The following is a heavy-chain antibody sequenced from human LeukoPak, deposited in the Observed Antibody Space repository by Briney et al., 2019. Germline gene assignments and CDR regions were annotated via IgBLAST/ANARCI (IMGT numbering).Heavy chain of an antibody. CDR2: IKEDGIKK. CDR3: ARDSRSCRSSDCRGDAFDI. D-gene: IGHD6-25*01. J-gene: IGHJ3*02. Sequence: PGGCPRLSCGASGYTLSSDWMTWVRQAPGKGLERGANIKEDGIKKYYVESVRGRFTISRDNAENSLYLQMNSLRAEDTAVYYCARDSRSCRSSDCRGDAFDIWGQGTMVTVSS. CDR1: GYTLSSDW. V-gene: IGHV3-7*01.